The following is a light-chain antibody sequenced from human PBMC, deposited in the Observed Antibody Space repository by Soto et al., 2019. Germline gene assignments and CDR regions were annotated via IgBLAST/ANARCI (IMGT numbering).Light chain of an antibody. CDR3: SSYAGSNVV. CDR2: EVS. V-gene: IGLV2-8*01. J-gene: IGLJ2*01. CDR1: FNDVGGYNY. Sequence: QSALTQPPSASGSPGQSVTISCTGTFNDVGGYNYVSWYQQHPGKAPKLIIYEVSKRPSGVPDRFSGSKSGNTASLTVSGLQAEDEADYYCSSYAGSNVVFGGGTKLTVL.